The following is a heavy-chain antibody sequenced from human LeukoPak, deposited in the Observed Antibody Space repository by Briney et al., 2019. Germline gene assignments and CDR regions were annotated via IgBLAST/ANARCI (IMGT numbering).Heavy chain of an antibody. CDR3: ARSRPSPLTYYGMDV. CDR2: INHSGST. Sequence: SETLSLTCAVYLGSFCGYYWSWIRQPPGKGLEWIGEINHSGSTNYNPSLKSRVTISVDTSKNQFSLKLSSVTAADTAVYYCARSRPSPLTYYGMDVWGQGTTVTVSS. D-gene: IGHD3-9*01. J-gene: IGHJ6*02. V-gene: IGHV4-34*01. CDR1: LGSFCGYY.